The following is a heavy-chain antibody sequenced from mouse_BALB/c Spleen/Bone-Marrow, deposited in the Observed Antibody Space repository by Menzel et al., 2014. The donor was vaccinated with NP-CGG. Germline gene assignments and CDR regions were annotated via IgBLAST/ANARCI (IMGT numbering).Heavy chain of an antibody. D-gene: IGHD2-3*01. CDR1: GYTFTSYW. Sequence: VQLQQTGAELVKPGASVKLSCKASGYTFTSYWIHWVKLRPGHGLEWIGEINPSNGRTNYNEKFKNKATLTVDKSSSTAYIQLSSLTSEVSAVYYCARYDGPAWFAYWGQGTLVTVS. V-gene: IGHV1S81*02. J-gene: IGHJ3*01. CDR2: INPSNGRT. CDR3: ARYDGPAWFAY.